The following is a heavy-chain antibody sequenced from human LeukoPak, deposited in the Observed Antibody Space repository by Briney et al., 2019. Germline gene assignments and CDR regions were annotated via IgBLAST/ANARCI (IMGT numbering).Heavy chain of an antibody. CDR2: MNPNSGNT. Sequence: ASVKVSCKASGYTFTSYDINWVRQATGQGLEWMGWMNPNSGNTGYAQKFQGRVTITRNTSISTAYMELSSLRSEDTAVYYCARGRGSDFFARGSFDPWGQGTLVTVSS. V-gene: IGHV1-8*03. CDR1: GYTFTSYD. J-gene: IGHJ5*02. CDR3: ARGRGSDFFARGSFDP. D-gene: IGHD3-3*01.